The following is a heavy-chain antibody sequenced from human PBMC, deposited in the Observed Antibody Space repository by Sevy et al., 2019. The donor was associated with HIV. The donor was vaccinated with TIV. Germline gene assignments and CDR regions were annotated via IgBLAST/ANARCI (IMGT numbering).Heavy chain of an antibody. V-gene: IGHV3-30*09. CDR1: GFSISPYA. CDR2: MSYDGSTR. CDR3: ARDAGYSTGWYAGY. J-gene: IGHJ4*01. D-gene: IGHD6-19*01. Sequence: GGSLRLSCAASGFSISPYAFHWVRQAPGKGLEWVALMSYDGSTRYYADSAKGRFAISKDNSKNTLYLQMNSLRIEDTAIYYCARDAGYSTGWYAGYWGQEPWSPSPQ.